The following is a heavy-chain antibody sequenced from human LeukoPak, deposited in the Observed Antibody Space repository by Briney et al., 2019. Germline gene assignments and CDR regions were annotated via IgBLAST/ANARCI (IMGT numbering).Heavy chain of an antibody. Sequence: TSETLSLTCAVYGGSFSGYYWSWIRQPPGKGLEWIGEINHSGSTNYNPSLKSRVTISVDTSKNQFSLKLSSVTAADTAVYYCARGRILFRGYYDSSGYFFDYWGQGTLVTVSS. CDR3: ARGRILFRGYYDSSGYFFDY. J-gene: IGHJ4*02. CDR1: GGSFSGYY. V-gene: IGHV4-34*01. D-gene: IGHD3-22*01. CDR2: INHSGST.